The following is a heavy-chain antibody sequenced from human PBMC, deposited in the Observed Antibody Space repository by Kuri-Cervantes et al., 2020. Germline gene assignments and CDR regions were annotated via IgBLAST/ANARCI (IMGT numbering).Heavy chain of an antibody. CDR2: ISYDGSNK. Sequence: GGSLRLSCAASGFTFSSYAMHWVRQAPGKGLEWVAVISYDGSNKYYADSVKGRFTISRDNSKNTLYLQMNSLRAEDTAVYYCARDPRPYSGSAYYFDYWGQGTLVTDSS. D-gene: IGHD1-26*01. CDR1: GFTFSSYA. J-gene: IGHJ4*02. V-gene: IGHV3-30-3*01. CDR3: ARDPRPYSGSAYYFDY.